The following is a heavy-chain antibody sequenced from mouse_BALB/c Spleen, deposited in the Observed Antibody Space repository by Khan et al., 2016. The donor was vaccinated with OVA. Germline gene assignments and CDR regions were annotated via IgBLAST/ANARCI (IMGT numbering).Heavy chain of an antibody. CDR3: AIWCLRWDFDY. D-gene: IGHD2-13*01. CDR1: GYTFINYW. V-gene: IGHV1-7*01. J-gene: IGHJ2*01. CDR2: INPSTGYT. Sequence: QVQLKQSGAELAKPGASVKMSCKASGYTFINYWILWVKQRPGQGLEWIGYINPSTGYTEYNQNFKDKATLTADKSSSTAYMQLSSLTSEDSSVYYCAIWCLRWDFDYWGQGTTLTVSS.